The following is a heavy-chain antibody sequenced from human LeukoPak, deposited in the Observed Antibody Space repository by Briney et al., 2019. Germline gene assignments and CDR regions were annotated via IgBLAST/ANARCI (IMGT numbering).Heavy chain of an antibody. Sequence: PSETLSLTCTVSGGSISSYYWSWIRQPPGKGLEWIGYIYYSGSTNYNPSLKSRVTISVDTSKNQFSLKLSSVTAADTAVYYCARARPYSSGWYYQEWFDPWGQGTLVTVSS. V-gene: IGHV4-59*12. J-gene: IGHJ5*02. CDR1: GGSISSYY. D-gene: IGHD6-19*01. CDR2: IYYSGST. CDR3: ARARPYSSGWYYQEWFDP.